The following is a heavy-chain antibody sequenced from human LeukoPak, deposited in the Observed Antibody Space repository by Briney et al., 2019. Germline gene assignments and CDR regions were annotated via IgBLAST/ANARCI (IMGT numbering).Heavy chain of an antibody. D-gene: IGHD6-13*01. J-gene: IGHJ5*02. CDR1: GYTFTSYD. CDR3: ARGQRTLAAANWFDP. Sequence: ASVKVSCKASGYTFTSYDINWVRQATGQGLEWMGWMNPNSGNTGYAQKFQGRVTMTRNTSISTAYMELSSLRSEDTAVYYCARGQRTLAAANWFDPWGQGTLVTVSS. V-gene: IGHV1-8*01. CDR2: MNPNSGNT.